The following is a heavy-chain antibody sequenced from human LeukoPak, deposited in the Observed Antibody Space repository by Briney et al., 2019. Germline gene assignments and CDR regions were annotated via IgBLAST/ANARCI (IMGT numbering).Heavy chain of an antibody. J-gene: IGHJ5*02. CDR3: ARGLPYWFDP. Sequence: SEALSLTCAVYGGSFSGYYWSWIRQPPGKGLEWIGEINHSGSTNYNPSLKSRVTISVDTSKNQFSLKLSSVTAADTAVYYCARGLPYWFDPWGQGTLVTVSS. CDR2: INHSGST. V-gene: IGHV4-34*01. CDR1: GGSFSGYY.